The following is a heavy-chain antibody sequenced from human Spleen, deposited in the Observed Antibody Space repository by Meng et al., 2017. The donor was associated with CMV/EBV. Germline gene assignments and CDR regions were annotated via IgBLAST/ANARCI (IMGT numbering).Heavy chain of an antibody. CDR2: ISAYNGNT. CDR3: ARAGVYDSSGYYFV. Sequence: ASVKVSCKASGYTFTSYGISWVRQAPGQGLEWMGWISAYNGNTIYAQKLQGRVTMTTDTSTSTAYIELRSLRSDDTAVYYCARAGVYDSSGYYFVWGQGTLVTVSS. V-gene: IGHV1-18*01. CDR1: GYTFTSYG. J-gene: IGHJ4*02. D-gene: IGHD3-22*01.